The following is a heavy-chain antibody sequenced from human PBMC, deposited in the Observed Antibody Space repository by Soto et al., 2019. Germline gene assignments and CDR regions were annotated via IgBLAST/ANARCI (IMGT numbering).Heavy chain of an antibody. CDR2: IKEDGTEI. J-gene: IGHJ3*02. V-gene: IGHV3-7*04. CDR1: GLTFSSYW. Sequence: EVQLVESGGGLVQPGGSLRLSCEASGLTFSSYWMSWVRQAPGKGLEWVAIIKEDGTEIYYVDSVKGRFTISRDNAKNSRYLQMNSLRAEDTDVYYCARDGDGYNRVAFDIWGQGTMVTVSS. CDR3: ARDGDGYNRVAFDI. D-gene: IGHD5-12*01.